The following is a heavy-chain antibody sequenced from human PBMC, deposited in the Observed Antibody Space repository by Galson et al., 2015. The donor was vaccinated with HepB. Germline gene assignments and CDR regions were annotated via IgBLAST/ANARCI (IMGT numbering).Heavy chain of an antibody. J-gene: IGHJ3*02. Sequence: SLRLSCAASGFAFRDYAVHWVRQAPGKGLEWVAYISHDENTKRFADSVQGRFTVSRDNPKDTLYLHLNSLKTEDTAVYYCATVAWKINPRFDIWGRGSMVTVSP. CDR2: ISHDENTK. CDR1: GFAFRDYA. CDR3: ATVAWKINPRFDI. D-gene: IGHD1-1*01. V-gene: IGHV3-33*01.